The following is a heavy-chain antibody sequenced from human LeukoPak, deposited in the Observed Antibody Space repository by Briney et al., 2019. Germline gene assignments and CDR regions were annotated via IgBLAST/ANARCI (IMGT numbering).Heavy chain of an antibody. CDR3: ATIKTNYGSGSLYYYGMDV. Sequence: EASVKVSCKASGYSLSRYFMHWVRQAPGQGLEWMGWINPNSGVTNYAQKFQGRVTMTRDTSITTAYMELSRLRSDDTAVYYCATIKTNYGSGSLYYYGMDVWGQGTTVTVSS. J-gene: IGHJ6*02. V-gene: IGHV1-2*02. CDR2: INPNSGVT. CDR1: GYSLSRYF. D-gene: IGHD3-10*01.